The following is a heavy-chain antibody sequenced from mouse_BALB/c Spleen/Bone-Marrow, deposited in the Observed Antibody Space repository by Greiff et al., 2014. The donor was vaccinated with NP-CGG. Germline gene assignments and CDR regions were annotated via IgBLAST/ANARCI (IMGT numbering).Heavy chain of an antibody. V-gene: IGHV1-15*01. CDR1: GYTFTDYE. CDR3: TRWDGNYGWFAY. D-gene: IGHD2-1*01. Sequence: VQLQQSGAELVRPGASVTLSCKASGYTFTDYEMHRVKQTPVHGLEWIGAIDPETGGTAYNQKFKGKATLTADKSSSTAYMELRSLTSEDSAVYYCTRWDGNYGWFAYWGQGTLVTVSA. J-gene: IGHJ3*01. CDR2: IDPETGGT.